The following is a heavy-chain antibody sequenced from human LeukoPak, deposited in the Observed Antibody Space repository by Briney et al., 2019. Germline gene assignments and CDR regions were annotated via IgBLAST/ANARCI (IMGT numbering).Heavy chain of an antibody. CDR2: IKAKAHGGTI. V-gene: IGHV3-15*01. Sequence: GGSLRLSCAASGITFSSYGMSWVRQAPGKGLEWVGRIKAKAHGGTIEYAAPVKGRFTISRDDSKNTLYLQMNSLKTEDTAVYYCTTDGVGVEGATYDNWGQGTLVSVSS. D-gene: IGHD1-26*01. CDR3: TTDGVGVEGATYDN. CDR1: GITFSSYG. J-gene: IGHJ4*02.